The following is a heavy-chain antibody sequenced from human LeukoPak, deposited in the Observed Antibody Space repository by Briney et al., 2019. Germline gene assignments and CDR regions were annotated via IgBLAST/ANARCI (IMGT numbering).Heavy chain of an antibody. D-gene: IGHD3-3*01. CDR3: ARDQYDTWSRRGNFDS. V-gene: IGHV3-15*01. Sequence: PGGSLRLSCAVSGFSFNNAWMNWVRQAPGKGLEWVGRIKRKIDGETTDYAAPVKGRFTISRDDSKSTLYLQMNSLKSEDTAVFYCARDQYDTWSRRGNFDSWGQGTLVIVSS. CDR2: IKRKIDGETT. CDR1: GFSFNNAW. J-gene: IGHJ4*02.